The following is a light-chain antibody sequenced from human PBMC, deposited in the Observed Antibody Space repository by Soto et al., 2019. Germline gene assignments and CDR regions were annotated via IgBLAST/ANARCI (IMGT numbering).Light chain of an antibody. CDR2: DVT. CDR3: SSYAGSNNLV. V-gene: IGLV2-11*01. J-gene: IGLJ2*01. Sequence: QSALTQPRSVSGSPGQSVTISCTGTSSDVGVYNYVSWYQHHPGKAPQLMIYDVTKRPSGVPDRFSGSKSGNTASLVISGLQAEDEAGYYCSSYAGSNNLVFGGGTKLTVL. CDR1: SSDVGVYNY.